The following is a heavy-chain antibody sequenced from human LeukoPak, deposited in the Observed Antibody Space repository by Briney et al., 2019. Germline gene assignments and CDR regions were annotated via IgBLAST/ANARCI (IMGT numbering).Heavy chain of an antibody. J-gene: IGHJ2*01. V-gene: IGHV3-30*04. CDR3: AKDLARRWAPGYFDL. CDR1: GFTFSSYA. D-gene: IGHD3-16*01. CDR2: ISYDGSNK. Sequence: GRSLRLSCAASGFTFSSYAMHWVRQAPGKGLEWVAVISYDGSNKYYADSVKGRFTISRDNSENTLYLQMNSLRTEDTALYYCAKDLARRWAPGYFDLWGRGTLVTVSS.